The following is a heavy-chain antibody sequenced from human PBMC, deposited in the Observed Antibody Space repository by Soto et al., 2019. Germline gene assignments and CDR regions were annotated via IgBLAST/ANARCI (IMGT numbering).Heavy chain of an antibody. Sequence: GASVKVSCKASGGTLSSYAISWVRQAPGQGLEWMGGIIPIFGTANYAQKFQGRVTITADKSTSTAYMELSSLRSEDTAVYYCARRRRMYSSSSDYYYYGMDVWGQGTTVTVSS. J-gene: IGHJ6*02. CDR2: IIPIFGTA. CDR3: ARRRRMYSSSSDYYYYGMDV. V-gene: IGHV1-69*06. D-gene: IGHD6-6*01. CDR1: GGTLSSYA.